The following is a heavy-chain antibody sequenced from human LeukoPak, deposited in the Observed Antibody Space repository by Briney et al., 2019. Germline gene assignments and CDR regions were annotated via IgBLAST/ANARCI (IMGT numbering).Heavy chain of an antibody. J-gene: IGHJ4*02. D-gene: IGHD1-20*01. CDR1: GGSISSNNW. CDR3: ARIRGGITGTDFDY. Sequence: PSGTLSLTCGVSGGSISSNNWWSWVRQPPGQGLEWIGEIYHSGSANYNPSLKSRVTLSVDTSKNQFSLRLSSVTAADTAVYYCARIRGGITGTDFDYWGQGTLVTVSS. V-gene: IGHV4-4*02. CDR2: IYHSGSA.